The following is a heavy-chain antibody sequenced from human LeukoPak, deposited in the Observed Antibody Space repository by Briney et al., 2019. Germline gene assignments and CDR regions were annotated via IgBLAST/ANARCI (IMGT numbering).Heavy chain of an antibody. J-gene: IGHJ5*02. CDR3: ARGYRRGGITIFGVVIIEPSWFDP. D-gene: IGHD3-3*01. V-gene: IGHV3-21*01. CDR2: ISSRIGI. CDR1: VLTFSSYS. Sequence: GSLRLSCAASVLTFSSYSMKWVRQTPGERLEWVSSISSRIGIYSTDRLKGGFTISRDTAKNSLYLQMNSLRAEDTPVYYCARGYRRGGITIFGVVIIEPSWFDPWGQGTLVTVSS.